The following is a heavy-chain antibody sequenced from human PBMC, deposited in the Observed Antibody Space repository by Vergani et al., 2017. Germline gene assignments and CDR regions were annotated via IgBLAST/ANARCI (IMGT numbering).Heavy chain of an antibody. Sequence: QVQLVESGGGLVKPGGSLRLSCAASGFTFSDYYMSWIRQAPGKGLEWVSYISSSSSYTNYADSVKGRFTISRDNAKNSLYLQMNSLRAEDTAVYYCARVPKYYFYFDYWGQGTLVTVSS. J-gene: IGHJ4*02. D-gene: IGHD2/OR15-2a*01. CDR3: ARVPKYYFYFDY. V-gene: IGHV3-11*06. CDR2: ISSSSSYT. CDR1: GFTFSDYY.